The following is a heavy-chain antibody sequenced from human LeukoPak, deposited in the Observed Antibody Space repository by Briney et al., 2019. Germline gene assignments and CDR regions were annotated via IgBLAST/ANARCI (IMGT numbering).Heavy chain of an antibody. D-gene: IGHD6-6*01. Sequence: PGGSLRLSCAASGFTFSSYGMHWVRQAPGKGLEWVAFIRYDGSNKYYADSVKGRFTISRDNSKNTLYLQMNSLRAEDTAVYYCAKDQDYSSSIPGDYWGQGNLVTVSS. J-gene: IGHJ4*02. CDR2: IRYDGSNK. CDR3: AKDQDYSSSIPGDY. V-gene: IGHV3-30*02. CDR1: GFTFSSYG.